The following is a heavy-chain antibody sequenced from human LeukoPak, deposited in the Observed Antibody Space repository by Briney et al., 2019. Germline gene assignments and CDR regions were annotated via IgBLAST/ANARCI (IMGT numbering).Heavy chain of an antibody. Sequence: SVKVSCKASGYTFTSYGISWVRQAPGQGLEWMGGIIPIFGTANYAQKFQGRVTITTDESTSTAYMELSSLRSEDTAVYYCARDVRAYSSGWYGSNDWGQGTLVTVSS. J-gene: IGHJ4*02. CDR2: IIPIFGTA. CDR3: ARDVRAYSSGWYGSND. CDR1: GYTFTSYG. D-gene: IGHD6-19*01. V-gene: IGHV1-69*05.